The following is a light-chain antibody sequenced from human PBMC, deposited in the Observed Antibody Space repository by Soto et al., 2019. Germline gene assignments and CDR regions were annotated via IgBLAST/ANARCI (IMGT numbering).Light chain of an antibody. J-gene: IGLJ3*02. Sequence: QSALTQPASVSGSPGQSITISCTGTSNDVGSYNLVSWYQQYPDKAPKLIIYEGTKRHSGVSNRFSGSKSGNTASLTSSGLQAEDEAHYHFCSYAGGGRYLRVFGGGTKLNVL. V-gene: IGLV2-23*01. CDR2: EGT. CDR1: SNDVGSYNL. CDR3: CSYAGGGRYLRV.